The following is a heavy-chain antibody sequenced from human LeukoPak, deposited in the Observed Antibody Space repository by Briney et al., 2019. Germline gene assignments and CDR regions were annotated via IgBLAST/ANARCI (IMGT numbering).Heavy chain of an antibody. V-gene: IGHV4-34*01. CDR3: ARTLRKRVDY. D-gene: IGHD4-17*01. CDR2: INHSGST. Sequence: SETLSLTCAVYGGSFSGYYWSWIRQPPGKGLEWIGEINHSGSTNYNPSLKSRVTISVDTSKNQFSLKLSSVTAADTAVYYCARTLRKRVDYWGQGTLVTVSS. CDR1: GGSFSGYY. J-gene: IGHJ4*02.